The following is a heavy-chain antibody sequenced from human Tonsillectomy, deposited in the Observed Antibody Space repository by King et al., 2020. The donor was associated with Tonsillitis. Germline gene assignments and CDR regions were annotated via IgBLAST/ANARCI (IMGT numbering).Heavy chain of an antibody. CDR3: ARFQLWLRAMDY. J-gene: IGHJ4*02. Sequence: QLQESGPGLVKPSETLSLTCTVSGGSISSSSYYWGWIRHPPGKGLGWIGSIYYSGSTYYNPSLKSRVTISVDTSKNQFSLKLSSVTAADTAVYYCARFQLWLRAMDYWGQGTLVTVSS. CDR2: IYYSGST. CDR1: GGSISSSSYY. V-gene: IGHV4-39*01. D-gene: IGHD5-18*01.